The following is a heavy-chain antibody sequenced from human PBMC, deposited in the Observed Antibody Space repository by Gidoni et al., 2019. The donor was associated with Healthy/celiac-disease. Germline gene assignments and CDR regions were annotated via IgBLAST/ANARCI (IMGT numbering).Heavy chain of an antibody. Sequence: VQPVPAGDRGKKAGGSLQIPRKGSGYSFTSHWIGWVRQMPGKGLEWMGIIYPGDSDTRYSPSFQGQVTIAADKSISTAYLQWSSLKASDTAMYYCARLRGDAFDIWGQGTMVTVSS. V-gene: IGHV5-51*01. CDR1: GYSFTSHW. CDR3: ARLRGDAFDI. J-gene: IGHJ3*02. CDR2: IYPGDSDT. D-gene: IGHD1-26*01.